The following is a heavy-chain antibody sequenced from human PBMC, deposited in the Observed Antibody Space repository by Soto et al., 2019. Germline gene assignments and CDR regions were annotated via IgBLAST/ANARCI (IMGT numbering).Heavy chain of an antibody. CDR2: MSGSSSTT. CDR3: AKNQERELPRVIDF. D-gene: IGHD1-7*01. CDR1: VLTFINYA. J-gene: IGHJ4*02. Sequence: GWSLRLACATSVLTFINYAMRWVRQAPGGGLEWVSSMSGSSSTTYYADSVRGRFTISRDRSKNTLYLQMSSLRAEDTALYYCAKNQERELPRVIDFWGQGTLVTVSS. V-gene: IGHV3-23*01.